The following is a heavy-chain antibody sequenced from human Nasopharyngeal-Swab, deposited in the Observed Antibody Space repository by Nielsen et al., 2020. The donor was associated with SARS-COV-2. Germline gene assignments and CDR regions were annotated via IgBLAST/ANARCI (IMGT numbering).Heavy chain of an antibody. V-gene: IGHV1-69*13. D-gene: IGHD6-19*01. CDR3: ARERVIAVAGYYFDY. Sequence: SVKVSCKASGGTFSSYAISWVRQAPGQGLEWMGGIIPIFGTANYAQKFQGRVTITADESTSTAYMELSSLRSEDTAVYYCARERVIAVAGYYFDYWGQGTLVTVSS. CDR1: GGTFSSYA. J-gene: IGHJ4*02. CDR2: IIPIFGTA.